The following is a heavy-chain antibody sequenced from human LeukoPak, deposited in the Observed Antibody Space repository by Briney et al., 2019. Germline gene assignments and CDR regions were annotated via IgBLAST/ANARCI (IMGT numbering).Heavy chain of an antibody. CDR2: ISSSSSYI. V-gene: IGHV3-21*01. J-gene: IGHJ4*02. CDR3: ARYYHDSSGYYYFDY. D-gene: IGHD3-22*01. CDR1: GFTFSSYS. Sequence: GALRLSCAASGFTFSSYSMNWVRQAPGKGLEWVSSISSSSSYIYYADSVKGRFTISRDNAKNSLYLQMNSLRAEDTAVYYCARYYHDSSGYYYFDYWGQGTLVTVSS.